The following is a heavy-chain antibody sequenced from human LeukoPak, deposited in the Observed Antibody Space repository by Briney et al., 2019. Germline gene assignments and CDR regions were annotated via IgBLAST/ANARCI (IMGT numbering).Heavy chain of an antibody. Sequence: SETLSLTCTVSGGSISSGGYFWSWNRQHPGKGLEWIGYIYYSGSTYYNPSLKSRVTISVDTSKNQFSLKLSSVTAADTAVYYCARDRSNLWGYGMDVWGQGTTVTVSS. D-gene: IGHD3-16*01. CDR2: IYYSGST. CDR1: GGSISSGGYF. V-gene: IGHV4-31*03. CDR3: ARDRSNLWGYGMDV. J-gene: IGHJ6*02.